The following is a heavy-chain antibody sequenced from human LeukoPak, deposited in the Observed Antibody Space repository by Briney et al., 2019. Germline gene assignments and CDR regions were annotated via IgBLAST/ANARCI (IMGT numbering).Heavy chain of an antibody. J-gene: IGHJ4*02. CDR1: GGSISSYY. Sequence: SETLSLTCTVSGGSISSYYWSWIRQPPGKGLEWIGSIYYSGSTYYNPSLKSRVTISVDTSKNQFSLKLSSVTAADTAVYYCARHDGSSWYLGIDYWGQGTLVTVSS. D-gene: IGHD6-13*01. CDR3: ARHDGSSWYLGIDY. V-gene: IGHV4-39*01. CDR2: IYYSGST.